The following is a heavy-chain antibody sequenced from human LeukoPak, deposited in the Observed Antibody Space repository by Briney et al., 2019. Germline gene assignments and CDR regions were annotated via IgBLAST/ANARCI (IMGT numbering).Heavy chain of an antibody. V-gene: IGHV4-39*01. CDR1: GGSISSSSYY. J-gene: IGHJ4*02. Sequence: SETLSLTCTVPGGSISSSSYYWGWVRQPPVKGLEWIGSLYYSGSTYYNPSLKSRVTISVDTSKNQFSLKLSSVTAADTAVYYCARLGYCSGGSCYPQNWGQGTLVTVSS. CDR3: ARLGYCSGGSCYPQN. D-gene: IGHD2-15*01. CDR2: LYYSGST.